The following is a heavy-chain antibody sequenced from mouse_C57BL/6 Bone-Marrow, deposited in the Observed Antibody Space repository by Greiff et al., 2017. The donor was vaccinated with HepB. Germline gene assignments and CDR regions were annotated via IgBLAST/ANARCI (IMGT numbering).Heavy chain of an antibody. Sequence: EVKVVESGGDLVKPGGSLKLSCAASGFTFSSYGMSWVRQTPDKRLEWVATISSGGSYTYYPDSVKGRFTISRDNAKNTLYLQMSSLKSEDTAMYYCAREWFAYWGQGTLVTVSA. J-gene: IGHJ3*01. CDR2: ISSGGSYT. CDR3: AREWFAY. V-gene: IGHV5-6*01. CDR1: GFTFSSYG.